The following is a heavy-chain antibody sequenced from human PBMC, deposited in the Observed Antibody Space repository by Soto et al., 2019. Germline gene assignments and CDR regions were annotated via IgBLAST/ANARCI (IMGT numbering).Heavy chain of an antibody. Sequence: EVQLVESWGGLVQPGGSLRLSCAASGFTVSDNYMSWVRQAPGKGLEWVSVIYSGGTTYSADSVRGRFILSRDDSKNTVELRINSLSAEDTGVYYFERSSYGSTSKYSAPEWVDYWGQRAQVTVSS. CDR3: ERSSYGSTSKYSAPEWVDY. D-gene: IGHD3-10*01. J-gene: IGHJ4*02. CDR1: GFTVSDNY. V-gene: IGHV3-66*01. CDR2: IYSGGTT.